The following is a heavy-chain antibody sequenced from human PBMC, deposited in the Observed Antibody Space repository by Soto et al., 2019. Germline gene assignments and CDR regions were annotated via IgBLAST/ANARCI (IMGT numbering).Heavy chain of an antibody. CDR2: IYYSGST. CDR3: ARASSAGIWITPRDKYGRGV. J-gene: IGHJ6*04. Sequence: SETLSLTCTVSGGSISSGGYYWSWIRQHPGKGLEWIGYIYYSGSTYYNPSLKSRVTISVDTSKNQFSLKLSSVTAADTAVYYCARASSAGIWITPRDKYGRGVCGKGPTSTVSS. D-gene: IGHD3-16*01. V-gene: IGHV4-31*03. CDR1: GGSISSGGYY.